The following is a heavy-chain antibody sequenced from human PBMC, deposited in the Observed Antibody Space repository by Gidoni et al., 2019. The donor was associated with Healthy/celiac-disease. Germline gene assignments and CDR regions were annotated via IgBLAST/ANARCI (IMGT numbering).Heavy chain of an antibody. V-gene: IGHV2-70*01. Sequence: QVTLRESGPALVKPTQTLTLTCTFSGFSLSTSGMCVSWIRHPPGKALEWLALIDWDDDKYYSTSLKTRLTISKDTSKNQVVLTMTNMDPVDTATYYCARIRVSELVLDYWGQGTLVTVSS. J-gene: IGHJ4*02. D-gene: IGHD6-6*01. CDR1: GFSLSTSGMC. CDR2: IDWDDDK. CDR3: ARIRVSELVLDY.